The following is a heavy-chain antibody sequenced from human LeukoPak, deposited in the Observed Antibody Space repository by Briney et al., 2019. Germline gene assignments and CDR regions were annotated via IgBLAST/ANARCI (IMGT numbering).Heavy chain of an antibody. CDR3: ARVLRPMASQYYFDY. V-gene: IGHV4-31*03. CDR1: GGSISSGGYY. Sequence: SETLSLTCTVSGGSISSGGYYWSWIRQHPGKGLEWIGYIYYSGSTYYNPSLKSRVTISVDTSKNQFSLKLSSVTAADTAVYYCARVLRPMASQYYFDYWGQGTLVTVSS. D-gene: IGHD3-10*01. CDR2: IYYSGST. J-gene: IGHJ4*02.